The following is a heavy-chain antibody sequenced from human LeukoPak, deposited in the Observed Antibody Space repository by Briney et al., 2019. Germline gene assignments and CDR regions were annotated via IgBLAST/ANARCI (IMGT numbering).Heavy chain of an antibody. Sequence: PSETLTLTCAVYGGSFSGYYWSWIRQPPGKGLEWIGEINHSGSTNYNPSLKSRVTISVDTSKNQFSLKLSSVTAADTAVYYCARGKRVGRDFWSGYSTYFDYWGQGTLVTVSS. CDR1: GGSFSGYY. CDR2: INHSGST. J-gene: IGHJ4*02. CDR3: ARGKRVGRDFWSGYSTYFDY. D-gene: IGHD3-3*01. V-gene: IGHV4-34*01.